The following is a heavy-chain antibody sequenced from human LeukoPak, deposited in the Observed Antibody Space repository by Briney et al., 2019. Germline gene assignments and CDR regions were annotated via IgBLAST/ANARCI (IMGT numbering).Heavy chain of an antibody. CDR1: GYTFTSYG. Sequence: ASVKVSCKASGYTFTSYGISWVRQAPGQGLEWMGWISTYNGNTNYAQKFQGRVTMTTDTSTSTAYMELRSLRSEDTAVYYCAREEGYWFDPWGQGTLVTVSS. J-gene: IGHJ5*02. CDR3: AREEGYWFDP. CDR2: ISTYNGNT. V-gene: IGHV1-18*01.